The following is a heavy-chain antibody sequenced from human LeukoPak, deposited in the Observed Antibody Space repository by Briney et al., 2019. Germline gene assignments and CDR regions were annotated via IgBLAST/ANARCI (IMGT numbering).Heavy chain of an antibody. V-gene: IGHV3-30-3*01. J-gene: IGHJ6*02. CDR1: GFTFSSYA. CDR3: ARTPRSHYYYYGMDV. Sequence: GGSLRLSCAASGFTFSSYAMSWVRQAPGKGLEWVAVISYDGSNKYYADSVKGRFTISRDNSKNTLYLQMNSLRAEDTAVYYCARTPRSHYYYYGMDVWGQGTTVTVSS. CDR2: ISYDGSNK.